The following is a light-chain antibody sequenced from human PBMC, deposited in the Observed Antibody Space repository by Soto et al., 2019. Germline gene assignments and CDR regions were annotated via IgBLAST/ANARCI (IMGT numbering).Light chain of an antibody. Sequence: DIQMTQSPSSLSSSVGDIVTITCRSSQAIGTYLAWFQQKPGKAPKSLIYGAYKWHSGVPSRFSGSGSETDFTLTLTIRQSEDVATYDCHQYHTYPQTFGQATRLE. J-gene: IGKJ5*01. CDR3: HQYHTYPQT. CDR1: QAIGTY. V-gene: IGKV1-16*01. CDR2: GAY.